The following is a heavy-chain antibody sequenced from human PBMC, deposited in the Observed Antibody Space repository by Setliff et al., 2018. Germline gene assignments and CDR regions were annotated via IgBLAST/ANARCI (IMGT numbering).Heavy chain of an antibody. Sequence: ASVKVSCKASGYTFANYGLHWVRQAPGQRLEWMGWINAGNGDTKFSQKLQDTITMTADTSASTAYMELSSLRSEDTAVYYCARGRSTYFIDVWGKGTTVTVSS. J-gene: IGHJ6*03. CDR1: GYTFANYG. CDR2: INAGNGDT. CDR3: ARGRSTYFIDV. V-gene: IGHV1-3*01.